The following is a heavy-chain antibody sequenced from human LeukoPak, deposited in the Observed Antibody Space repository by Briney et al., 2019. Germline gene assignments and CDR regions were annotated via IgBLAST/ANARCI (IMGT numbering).Heavy chain of an antibody. J-gene: IGHJ5*02. D-gene: IGHD3-22*01. V-gene: IGHV4-4*07. CDR2: IYTSGST. Sequence: SETLSLTCTVSGGSISSYYWSWIRQPAGKGLEWIGRIYTSGSTSYNPSLKSRVTMSVDTSKNQFSLKLSSVTAADTAVYYCARAAGYYDSSGSQTPWFDPWGQGTLVTVSS. CDR1: GGSISSYY. CDR3: ARAAGYYDSSGSQTPWFDP.